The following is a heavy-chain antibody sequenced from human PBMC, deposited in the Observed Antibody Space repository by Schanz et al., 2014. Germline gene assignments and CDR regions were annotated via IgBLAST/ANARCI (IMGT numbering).Heavy chain of an antibody. J-gene: IGHJ6*02. Sequence: QVQLQESGPGLVKPSPTLSLTCNVSGDSMSSGGYYWNWIRQHPGKGLEWIGYIYDSGNTYYNPSLKSRVTMSIDTSENQFSLNLRSVTGADTAVYYCARLVGPSFYYGMDVWGQGTTVTVSS. CDR2: IYDSGNT. V-gene: IGHV4-31*03. D-gene: IGHD2-15*01. CDR3: ARLVGPSFYYGMDV. CDR1: GDSMSSGGYY.